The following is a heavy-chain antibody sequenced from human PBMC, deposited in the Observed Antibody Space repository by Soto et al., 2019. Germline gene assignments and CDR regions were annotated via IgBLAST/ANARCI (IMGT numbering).Heavy chain of an antibody. CDR3: ARDRPYCSGGSCYPSYFDY. CDR2: IIPIFGTA. CDR1: GGTFSSYA. J-gene: IGHJ4*02. V-gene: IGHV1-69*12. Sequence: QVQLVQSGAAVKKPGSSVKVSCKASGGTFSSYAISWVRQAPGQGLEWMGGIIPIFGTANYAQKFQGRVTITADESTSTAYMELSSLRSEDTAVYYCARDRPYCSGGSCYPSYFDYWGQGTLVTVSS. D-gene: IGHD2-15*01.